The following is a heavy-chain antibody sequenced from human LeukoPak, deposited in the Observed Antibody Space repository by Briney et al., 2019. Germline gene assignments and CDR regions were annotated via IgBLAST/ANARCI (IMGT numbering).Heavy chain of an antibody. D-gene: IGHD1-14*01. CDR3: TRDLRTRTPYYFDY. V-gene: IGHV3-49*04. CDR1: GFTFGDYA. CDR2: IRSKAYGGTT. J-gene: IGHJ4*02. Sequence: PGGSLRLSGTASGFTFGDYAMSWVRQAPGTGLEWVGFIRSKAYGGTTEYAASVKGRFTISRDDSKSIAYLQMNSLKTEDTAVYYCTRDLRTRTPYYFDYWGQGTLVTVSS.